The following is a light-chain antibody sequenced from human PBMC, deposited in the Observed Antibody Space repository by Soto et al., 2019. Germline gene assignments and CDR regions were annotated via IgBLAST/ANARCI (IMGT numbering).Light chain of an antibody. J-gene: IGKJ1*01. CDR2: DAS. CDR1: QSISSW. CDR3: QQYNSPWT. Sequence: DIQMTQSPSTLSASVGDRVTITCRASQSISSWLAWYQQKPGKAPKLLIYDASSLESGVPSRFSGSGSGTEFTLTISSLQPDDFATYYCQQYNSPWTFGLRTKVEIK. V-gene: IGKV1-5*01.